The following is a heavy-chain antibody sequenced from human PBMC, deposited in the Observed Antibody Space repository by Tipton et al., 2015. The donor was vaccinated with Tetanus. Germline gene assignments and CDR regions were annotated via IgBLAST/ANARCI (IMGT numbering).Heavy chain of an antibody. Sequence: GLVKPSGTLSLTCAVSGGSISTNNWWYWVRQPPGKGLEWIGEIFHSGSTNYSPPLKSRVTISVDKSKNQFSLKLSSVTAADTAVYYCARDQPSGYGMDVWGQGTTVTVSS. CDR3: ARDQPSGYGMDV. J-gene: IGHJ6*02. CDR2: IFHSGST. CDR1: GGSISTNNW. V-gene: IGHV4-4*02.